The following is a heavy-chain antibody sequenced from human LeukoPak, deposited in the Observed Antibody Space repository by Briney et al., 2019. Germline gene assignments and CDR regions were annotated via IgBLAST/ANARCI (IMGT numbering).Heavy chain of an antibody. V-gene: IGHV3-30*18. D-gene: IGHD2-15*01. CDR1: GFTFSTYS. CDR3: AKKSPMGCSGGSCSHFDY. CDR2: ISYDGSNK. J-gene: IGHJ4*02. Sequence: GGSLRLSCAASGFTFSTYSMNWDRQAPGKGLEWVAVISYDGSNKYYADSVKGRFTISRDNSRNTLYLQMNSLRAEDTAVYYCAKKSPMGCSGGSCSHFDYWGQGTLVTVSS.